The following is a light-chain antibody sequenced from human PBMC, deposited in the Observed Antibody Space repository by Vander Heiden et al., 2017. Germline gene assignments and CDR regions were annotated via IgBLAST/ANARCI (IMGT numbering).Light chain of an antibody. Sequence: HSVLTQPPSASGIPGQRVTISCSGSSSNIGSNTVNWYQQLPGTAPKVLMYSNNQRPSGVPDRFSGSKSGTSASLAISGLQSEDEADYYCAAWDDSLNGWVFGGGTKLTVL. J-gene: IGLJ3*02. CDR2: SNN. CDR1: SSNIGSNT. V-gene: IGLV1-44*01. CDR3: AAWDDSLNGWV.